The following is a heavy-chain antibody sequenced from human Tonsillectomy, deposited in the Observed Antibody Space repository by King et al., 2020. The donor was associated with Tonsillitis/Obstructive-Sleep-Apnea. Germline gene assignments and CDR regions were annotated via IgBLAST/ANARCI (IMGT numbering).Heavy chain of an antibody. D-gene: IGHD3-9*01. Sequence: QLVQSGGGLIQPGGSLRLSCAASGFTVSSNYMSWVRQAPGVGLEWVSVLYSGGGTYYADSVKGRFTISRDNSKNTLYLQMNSLRAEDTAVYYCARGPQYDILTGSPEGHWGQGTLVTVSS. V-gene: IGHV3-53*01. CDR1: GFTVSSNY. J-gene: IGHJ4*02. CDR3: ARGPQYDILTGSPEGH. CDR2: LYSGGGT.